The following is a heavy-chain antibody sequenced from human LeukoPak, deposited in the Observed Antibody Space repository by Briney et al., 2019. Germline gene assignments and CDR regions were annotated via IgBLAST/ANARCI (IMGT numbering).Heavy chain of an antibody. V-gene: IGHV2-5*02. CDR3: AHRQIQGIMFGGGGFDP. J-gene: IGHJ5*02. CDR2: IYWGDDK. D-gene: IGHD3-16*01. CDR1: GFSLTNRGVG. Sequence: SGPTLVKPTQTLTLTCTFSGFSLTNRGVGVGWIRQPPGKALEWLALIYWGDDKRYSPSLRSRLTITKDTSKNQVVLIMTNMDPVDTGTYYCAHRQIQGIMFGGGGFDPWGQGTLVTVSS.